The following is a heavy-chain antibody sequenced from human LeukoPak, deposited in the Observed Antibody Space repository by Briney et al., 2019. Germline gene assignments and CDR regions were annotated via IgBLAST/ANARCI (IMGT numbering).Heavy chain of an antibody. J-gene: IGHJ3*02. D-gene: IGHD4-17*01. CDR2: INPNSGGT. V-gene: IGHV1-2*02. Sequence: GASVKVSCKASGYTFTGYYMHWVRQAPGQGLEWMGWINPNSGGTNYAQKFQGRVTITADKSTSTAYMELSSLRSEDTAVYYCASLPLTTVTTFYAFDIWGQGTMVTVSS. CDR1: GYTFTGYY. CDR3: ASLPLTTVTTFYAFDI.